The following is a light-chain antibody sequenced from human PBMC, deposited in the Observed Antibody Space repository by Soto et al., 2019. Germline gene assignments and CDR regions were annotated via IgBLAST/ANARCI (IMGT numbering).Light chain of an antibody. V-gene: IGKV3-20*01. CDR3: QQYGSSPVT. J-gene: IGKJ2*01. CDR2: GAS. Sequence: EIVLTQSPGTLSLSPGEGATLACRASQSVSSSDLAWYQQTPGQAPRLLIFGASNRATGIPDRFSGSGSGTDFTLTISRLEPEDFAVYSCQQYGSSPVTFGRGTKLEIK. CDR1: QSVSSSD.